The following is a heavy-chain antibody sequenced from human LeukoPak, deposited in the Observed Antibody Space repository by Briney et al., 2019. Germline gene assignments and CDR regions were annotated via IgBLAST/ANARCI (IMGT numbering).Heavy chain of an antibody. V-gene: IGHV1-18*01. CDR1: GGTFSSYA. CDR3: ARGFIAVAGIHGMDV. D-gene: IGHD6-19*01. Sequence: ASVKVSCKASGGTFSSYAISWVRQAPGQGLEWMGWISAYNGNTNYAQKLQGRVTMTTDTSTSTAYMELRSLRSDDTAVYYCARGFIAVAGIHGMDVWGQGTTVTVSS. CDR2: ISAYNGNT. J-gene: IGHJ6*02.